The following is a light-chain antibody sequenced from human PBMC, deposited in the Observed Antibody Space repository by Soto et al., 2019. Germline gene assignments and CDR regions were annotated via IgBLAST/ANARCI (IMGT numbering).Light chain of an antibody. CDR3: QQRLP. CDR2: DAS. Sequence: EVVLTQSPATLSLYPGERATLSCRASQSVSSYLAWYQQKPGQAPRLLIYDASNRATGIPARFSGSGSGTDFTLTISSLEPQDFAVYHCQQRLPFCGGTKVDIK. V-gene: IGKV3-11*01. J-gene: IGKJ4*01. CDR1: QSVSSY.